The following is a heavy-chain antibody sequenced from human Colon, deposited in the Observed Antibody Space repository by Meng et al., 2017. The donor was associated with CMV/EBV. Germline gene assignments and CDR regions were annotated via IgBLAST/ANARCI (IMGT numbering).Heavy chain of an antibody. J-gene: IGHJ6*02. V-gene: IGHV3-11*01. CDR1: GLTFSDYY. D-gene: IGHD3-3*01. Sequence: GGSLRLSCVASGLTFSDYYMSWIRQAPGKGLEWLSYISSGGSTIYYADSVKGRFTISRDNAKNSLFLQMNSLRAEDTAVYYCATNYDFFSGYSHQFYYGMDVWGQGTTVTVSS. CDR3: ATNYDFFSGYSHQFYYGMDV. CDR2: ISSGGSTI.